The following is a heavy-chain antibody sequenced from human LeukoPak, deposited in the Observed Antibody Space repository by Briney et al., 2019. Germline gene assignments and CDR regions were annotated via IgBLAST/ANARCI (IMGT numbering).Heavy chain of an antibody. CDR1: GGTFSSYA. V-gene: IGHV1-69*13. D-gene: IGHD3-10*01. CDR2: IIPIFGTA. J-gene: IGHJ5*02. Sequence: SVKVSCKASGGTFSSYAISWVRQAPGQGLEWMGGIIPIFGTANYAQKFQGRVTITADESTSTAYMELSSLRSEDTAVYYCARGPSYHYGSGSYYNIWFDPWGQGTLVTVSS. CDR3: ARGPSYHYGSGSYYNIWFDP.